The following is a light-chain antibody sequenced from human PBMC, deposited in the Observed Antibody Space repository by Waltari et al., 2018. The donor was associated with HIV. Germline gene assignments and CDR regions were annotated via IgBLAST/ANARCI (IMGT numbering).Light chain of an antibody. Sequence: QSALPQPASASGSPGQSITIPCSGSRSDVGGYHYVSWYQQHPGKAPKLMIYHVSDRPSGVSNRFSGSKSDNTASLTISGLQTEDEADYYCSSYTSSYTVIFGGGTKLTVL. CDR2: HVS. CDR3: SSYTSSYTVI. CDR1: RSDVGGYHY. J-gene: IGLJ2*01. V-gene: IGLV2-14*01.